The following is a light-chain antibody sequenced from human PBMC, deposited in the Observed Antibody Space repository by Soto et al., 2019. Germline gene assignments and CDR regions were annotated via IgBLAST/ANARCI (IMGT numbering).Light chain of an antibody. Sequence: DIQMTQSPSTLSASVGDRVTISCRASQTISNWLAWYQQKPGKAPKLLIYDASSLESGVPSRFSGSGSGTDFTLTISCLQSEDFATYYCQQYNNWPPTWTFGQGTKVDIK. CDR3: QQYNNWPPTWT. V-gene: IGKV1-5*01. CDR1: QTISNW. CDR2: DAS. J-gene: IGKJ1*01.